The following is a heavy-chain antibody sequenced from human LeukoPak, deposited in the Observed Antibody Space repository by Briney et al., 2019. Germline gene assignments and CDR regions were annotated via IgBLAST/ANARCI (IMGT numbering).Heavy chain of an antibody. J-gene: IGHJ3*02. V-gene: IGHV3-74*01. Sequence: GGSLRLSCAASGFTFSSYWMHWVRQAPGKGLVWVSRINSDGSSTSYADSVKGRFTISRDNAKNTLYLQMNSLRAEDTAVYYCARGVGVVNDAFDIWGQGTMVTVSS. D-gene: IGHD4-23*01. CDR1: GFTFSSYW. CDR3: ARGVGVVNDAFDI. CDR2: INSDGSST.